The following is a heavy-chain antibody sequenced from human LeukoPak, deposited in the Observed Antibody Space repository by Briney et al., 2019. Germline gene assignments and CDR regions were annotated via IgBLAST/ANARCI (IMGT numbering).Heavy chain of an antibody. J-gene: IGHJ4*02. D-gene: IGHD3-10*01. CDR3: ARDGSWFGELLWMQQIDY. V-gene: IGHV1-2*02. Sequence: ASVKVSCKASGYTFTGYYMHWVRQAPGQGLEWMGWINPNSGGTNYAQKFQGRVTMTRDTSISTAYMELGRLRSDDTAVYYCARDGSWFGELLWMQQIDYWGQGTLVTVSS. CDR1: GYTFTGYY. CDR2: INPNSGGT.